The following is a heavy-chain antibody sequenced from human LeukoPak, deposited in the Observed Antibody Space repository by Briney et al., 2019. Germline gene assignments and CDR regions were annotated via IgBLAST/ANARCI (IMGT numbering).Heavy chain of an antibody. J-gene: IGHJ4*02. CDR3: ARTRGQYYYDSSGYPFDY. D-gene: IGHD3-22*01. CDR2: FDWDDDK. V-gene: IGHV2-70*01. Sequence: SGPTLVNPTQTLTLTFTFSGFSLSTTGMCVSWIRQPPGKALEWLAPFDWDDDKHYSTSLKTRLTISKDTSKNQVVLTMTNMDPADTATYYCARTRGQYYYDSSGYPFDYWGQGTLVTVSS. CDR1: GFSLSTTGMC.